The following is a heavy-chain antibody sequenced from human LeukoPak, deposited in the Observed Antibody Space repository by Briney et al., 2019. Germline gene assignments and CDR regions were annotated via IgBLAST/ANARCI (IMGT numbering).Heavy chain of an antibody. CDR2: INPNSGGI. CDR1: GYIFADYY. J-gene: IGHJ3*02. D-gene: IGHD1-26*01. V-gene: IGHV1-2*02. CDR3: ARGGSYLSAFDI. Sequence: ASVKVSCKASGYIFADYYIHWVRQAPGQGLEWMGWINPNSGGIKYAQKFQGRVTMTRDTSINTAYMELNGLRSDDTAVYYCARGGSYLSAFDIWGQGTMVTVSS.